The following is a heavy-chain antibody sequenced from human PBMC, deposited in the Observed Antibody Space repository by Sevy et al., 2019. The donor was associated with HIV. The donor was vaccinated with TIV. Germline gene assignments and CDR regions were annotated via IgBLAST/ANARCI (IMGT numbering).Heavy chain of an antibody. CDR1: GFTFTSYG. CDR2: ISFDEKYK. D-gene: IGHD5-12*01. J-gene: IGHJ3*01. V-gene: IGHV3-30*02. CDR3: AKVLGFGSGYDYAFDF. Sequence: GGSLRLSCAASGFTFTSYGIHWVRQAPGKGLEGVAKISFDEKYKYYAESVKGRFTISRDISKNTVFLEMNSLRPDDTGVYYCAKVLGFGSGYDYAFDFWGQGTMVTVSS.